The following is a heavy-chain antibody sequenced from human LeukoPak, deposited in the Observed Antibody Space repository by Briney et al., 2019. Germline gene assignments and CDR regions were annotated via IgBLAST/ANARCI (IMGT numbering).Heavy chain of an antibody. CDR2: IKEDGSQK. D-gene: IGHD3-22*01. CDR3: ARDEYYYDSSGYYYFLYYYGMDV. Sequence: GRSLRPSCAASGFTFSMYWMTWVRQAPGKGLEWVASIKEDGSQKYYVDSVKGRFTISRDNSKNTLYLQMNSLRVEDTAVYYCARDEYYYDSSGYYYFLYYYGMDVWGQGTTVTVSS. CDR1: GFTFSMYW. V-gene: IGHV3-7*01. J-gene: IGHJ6*02.